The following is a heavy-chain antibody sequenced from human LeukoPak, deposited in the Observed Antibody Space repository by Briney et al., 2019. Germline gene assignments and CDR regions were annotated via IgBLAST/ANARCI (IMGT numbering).Heavy chain of an antibody. D-gene: IGHD3-22*01. CDR3: AKDVYYYESSGYYHFDY. CDR1: GFTFSSYA. V-gene: IGHV3-23*01. CDR2: ISGSGGST. J-gene: IGHJ4*02. Sequence: GGSLRVSCAASGFTFSSYAMSWVRQAPGKGLEWVSGISGSGGSTYCADSVKGRFTISRDNSKNTLYLQMNSLRAEDTAVYYCAKDVYYYESSGYYHFDYWGQGTLVTVSS.